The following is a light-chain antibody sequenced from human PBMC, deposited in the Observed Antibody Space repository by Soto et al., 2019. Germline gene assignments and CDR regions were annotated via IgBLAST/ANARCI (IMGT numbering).Light chain of an antibody. Sequence: DFHITQSAWTLSSSLVDRVIITCRASLNIRSRLDWFQQKPGKAPKLLIYDASSLESGVPQRFSGSGCGTEFTLTISSLQSEDFAVYYCQQYNHWPPLTFGQGTKVDIK. CDR1: LNIRSR. V-gene: IGKV1-5*01. J-gene: IGKJ1*01. CDR2: DAS. CDR3: QQYNHWPPLT.